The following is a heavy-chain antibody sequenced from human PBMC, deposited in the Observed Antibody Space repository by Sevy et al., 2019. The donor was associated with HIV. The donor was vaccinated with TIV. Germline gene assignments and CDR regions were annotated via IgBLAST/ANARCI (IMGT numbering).Heavy chain of an antibody. J-gene: IGHJ4*02. Sequence: SETLSLTCTVSGGSISSYYWSWIRQPAGKGLEWIGRIYTSGSTNYNPSLKSRVTMSVDTSKNQFSLKLSSVTAADTAVYYCARSLVAATGSGETIDYRGQGTLVTVSS. CDR2: IYTSGST. D-gene: IGHD2-15*01. V-gene: IGHV4-4*07. CDR1: GGSISSYY. CDR3: ARSLVAATGSGETIDY.